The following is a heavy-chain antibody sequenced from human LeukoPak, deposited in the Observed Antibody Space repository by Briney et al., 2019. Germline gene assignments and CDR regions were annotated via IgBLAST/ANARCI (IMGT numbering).Heavy chain of an antibody. CDR3: ARQIDPTVTTEYYFDY. CDR1: GGSFSGYY. CDR2: INHSGST. J-gene: IGHJ4*02. V-gene: IGHV4-34*01. Sequence: SETPSLTCAVYGGSFSGYYWSWIRQPPGKGLEWIGEINHSGSTNYNPSLKSRVTISVDTSKNQFSLKLSSVTAADTAVYYCARQIDPTVTTEYYFDYWGQGTLVTVSS. D-gene: IGHD4-17*01.